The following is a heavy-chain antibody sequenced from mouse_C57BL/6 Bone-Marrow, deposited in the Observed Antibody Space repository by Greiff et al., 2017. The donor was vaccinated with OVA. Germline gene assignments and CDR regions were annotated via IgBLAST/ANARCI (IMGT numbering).Heavy chain of an antibody. D-gene: IGHD1-1*01. J-gene: IGHJ2*01. CDR2: IYPGSGST. V-gene: IGHV1-55*01. CDR3: ARSYYYGSSYVGY. Sequence: VKLMESGAELVKPGASVKMSCKASGYTFTSYWITWVKQRPGQGLEWIGDIYPGSGSTNYNEKFKSKATLTVDTSSSTAYMQLSSLTSEDSAVYYCARSYYYGSSYVGYWGQGTTLTVSS. CDR1: GYTFTSYW.